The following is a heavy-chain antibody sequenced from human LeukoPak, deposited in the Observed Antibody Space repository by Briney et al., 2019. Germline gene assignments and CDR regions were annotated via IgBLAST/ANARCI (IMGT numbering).Heavy chain of an antibody. Sequence: SETLSLTCTVSGGSISSYYWSWIRQPPGKGLEWIGYFSYSGSTNYNPSLKSRVSISIDRSKNQFSLTLSSVTAADTAVYYCARSDYYGSGRGSFDVWGQGATVSVSS. V-gene: IGHV4-59*08. D-gene: IGHD3-10*01. CDR1: GGSISSYY. CDR2: FSYSGST. J-gene: IGHJ6*02. CDR3: ARSDYYGSGRGSFDV.